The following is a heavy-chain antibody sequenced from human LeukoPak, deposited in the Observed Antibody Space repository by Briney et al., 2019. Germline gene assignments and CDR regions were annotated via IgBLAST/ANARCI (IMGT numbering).Heavy chain of an antibody. D-gene: IGHD3-3*01. Sequence: GGSLRLSCAASGFTFSTFWMSWVRQAPGKGLEWVANIRQDGGEKNYVDSVKGRFTISRDNAKNSLYLQMNSLRAEDTALYYCARDRYYDFWSGYYKYYFDYWGQGTLVTVSS. CDR1: GFTFSTFW. CDR2: IRQDGGEK. J-gene: IGHJ4*02. CDR3: ARDRYYDFWSGYYKYYFDY. V-gene: IGHV3-7*03.